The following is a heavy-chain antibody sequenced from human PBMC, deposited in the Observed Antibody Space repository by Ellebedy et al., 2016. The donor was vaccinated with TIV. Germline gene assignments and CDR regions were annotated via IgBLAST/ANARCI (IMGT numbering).Heavy chain of an antibody. V-gene: IGHV4-39*01. Sequence: MPSETLSLTCTVSGGSISSRSYYWVWIRQPPGKGLEWIGSIYYSGTTYYNPSLKSRVTISADTPKNQFSLRLKSVTAADTATYFCARHGTVGPTAYYYYSGLDVWGLGTTVTVSS. D-gene: IGHD1-26*01. CDR3: ARHGTVGPTAYYYYSGLDV. CDR1: GGSISSRSYY. J-gene: IGHJ6*02. CDR2: IYYSGTT.